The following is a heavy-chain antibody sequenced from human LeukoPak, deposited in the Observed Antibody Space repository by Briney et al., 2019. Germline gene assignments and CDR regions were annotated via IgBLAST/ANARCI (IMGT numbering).Heavy chain of an antibody. V-gene: IGHV1-3*01. CDR3: ARVIGVAGVDY. CDR2: INAGNGNT. J-gene: IGHJ4*02. Sequence: ASVKVSCKASGYTFTSYAMHWVRQASGQRLEWMGWINAGNGNTKYSQKLQGRVTMTTDTSTSTAYMELRSLRSDDTAVYYCARVIGVAGVDYWGQGTLVTVSS. D-gene: IGHD6-19*01. CDR1: GYTFTSYA.